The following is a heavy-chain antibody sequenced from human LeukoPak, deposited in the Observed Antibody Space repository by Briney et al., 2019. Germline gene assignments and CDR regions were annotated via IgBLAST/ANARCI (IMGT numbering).Heavy chain of an antibody. CDR3: ARMYYDFWSGSGLDI. CDR1: GGTFSSYA. D-gene: IGHD3-3*01. Sequence: SSVKVSCKASGGTFSSYAISWVRQAPGQGLEWMGGIIPIFGTANYAQKFQGRVTLTADESTSTAYMELSSLRSEDTAVYYCARMYYDFWSGSGLDIWGQGTMVTVSS. J-gene: IGHJ3*02. V-gene: IGHV1-69*01. CDR2: IIPIFGTA.